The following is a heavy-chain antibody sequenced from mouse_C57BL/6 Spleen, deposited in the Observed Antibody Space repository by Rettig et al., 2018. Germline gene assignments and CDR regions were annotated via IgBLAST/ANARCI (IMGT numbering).Heavy chain of an antibody. Sequence: GYTKYNQKFKDKATLTADKSSSTAYMQLSSLTSEDSAVYYCARSYYSTHGGFAYWGQGTLVTVSA. CDR3: ARSYYSTHGGFAY. D-gene: IGHD2-12*01. V-gene: IGHV1-4*01. J-gene: IGHJ3*01. CDR2: GYT.